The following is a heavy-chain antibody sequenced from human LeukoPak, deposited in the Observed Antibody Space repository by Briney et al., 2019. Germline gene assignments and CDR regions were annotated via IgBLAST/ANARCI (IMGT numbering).Heavy chain of an antibody. Sequence: PSKTLSLTCAAYGGSFSGYYWSWIRQPPGKGLEWIGEINHSGSTNYNPSLKSRVTISVDTSKNQFSLKLSSVTAADTAVYYWARDYSSSRHRRYYGMDVWGQGTTVTVSS. J-gene: IGHJ6*02. D-gene: IGHD6-13*01. CDR3: ARDYSSSRHRRYYGMDV. V-gene: IGHV4-34*01. CDR1: GGSFSGYY. CDR2: INHSGST.